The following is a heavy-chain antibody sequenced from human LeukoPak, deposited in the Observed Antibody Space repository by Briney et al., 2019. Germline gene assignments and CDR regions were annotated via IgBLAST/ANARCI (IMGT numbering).Heavy chain of an antibody. CDR1: GYTFTGYY. CDR3: ARLGYSGSYYAYYYYMDV. CDR2: INPNSGGT. Sequence: ASVKVSCKASGYTFTGYYMHWVRQAPGQGLEWMGWINPNSGGTNYAQKFQGRVTMTRDTSISTAYMELSRLRSDDTAVYYCARLGYSGSYYAYYYYMDVWGKGTTVTVSS. J-gene: IGHJ6*03. D-gene: IGHD1-26*01. V-gene: IGHV1-2*02.